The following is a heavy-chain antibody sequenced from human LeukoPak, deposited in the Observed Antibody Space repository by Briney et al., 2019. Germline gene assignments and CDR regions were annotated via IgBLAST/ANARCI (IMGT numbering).Heavy chain of an antibody. CDR2: MSPNSGNT. Sequence: ASVKVSCKASGYTFTSYDINWVRQATGQGLEWMGWMSPNSGNTGYAQKFQGRVTMTRNTSISTAYMELSSLRSEDTAVYYCASYYYDSSGYSIDYAFDIWGQGTMVTVSS. V-gene: IGHV1-8*01. J-gene: IGHJ3*02. D-gene: IGHD3-22*01. CDR3: ASYYYDSSGYSIDYAFDI. CDR1: GYTFTSYD.